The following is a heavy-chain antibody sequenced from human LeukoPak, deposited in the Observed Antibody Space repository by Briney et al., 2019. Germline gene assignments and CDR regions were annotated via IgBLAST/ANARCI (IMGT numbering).Heavy chain of an antibody. D-gene: IGHD3-22*01. CDR3: ARGGSIVVIAYDY. CDR1: GFTFSSYA. J-gene: IGHJ4*02. Sequence: PGGSLRLSCAASGFTFSSYAMSWVRQAPGKGLEWVSAISGSGGSTYYADSVKGRFTISRDNSKNTLYLQMNSLRAEDTAVYYCARGGSIVVIAYDYWGQGTLVTVSS. V-gene: IGHV3-23*01. CDR2: ISGSGGST.